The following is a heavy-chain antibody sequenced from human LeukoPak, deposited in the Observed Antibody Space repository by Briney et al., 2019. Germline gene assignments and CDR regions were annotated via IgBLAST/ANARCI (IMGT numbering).Heavy chain of an antibody. CDR2: INHSGST. D-gene: IGHD3-22*01. CDR3: ASRRDSSGYYLHY. V-gene: IGHV4-34*01. CDR1: GGSFSGYY. J-gene: IGHJ4*02. Sequence: SETLSLTCAVYGGSFSGYYWSWIRQPPGKGLEWIGEINHSGSTNYNPSLKSRVTISVDTSKNQFSLKLSSVTATDTAVYYCASRRDSSGYYLHYWGQGTLVTVSS.